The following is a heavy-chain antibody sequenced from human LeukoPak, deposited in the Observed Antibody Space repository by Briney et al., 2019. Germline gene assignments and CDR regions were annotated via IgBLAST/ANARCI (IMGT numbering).Heavy chain of an antibody. CDR1: GFTFSDHY. J-gene: IGHJ4*02. Sequence: PGGSLRLSCAASGFTFSDHYMDWVRQAPGKGLEWVGRTRNKADSYTTEYAASVRGRFTISRDDSKNSLYLQMNSLKTEDTAVYYCARLRWDLGSAPLNDCWGQGTLVTVSS. CDR3: ARLRWDLGSAPLNDC. D-gene: IGHD4-23*01. CDR2: TRNKADSYTT. V-gene: IGHV3-72*01.